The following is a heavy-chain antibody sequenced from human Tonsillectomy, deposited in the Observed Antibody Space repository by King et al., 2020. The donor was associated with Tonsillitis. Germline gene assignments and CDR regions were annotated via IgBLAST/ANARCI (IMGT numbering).Heavy chain of an antibody. J-gene: IGHJ4*02. CDR2: ISYDGSNK. CDR1: GFIFSTHG. V-gene: IGHV3-30*18. Sequence: QVQLVESGGGVVQPGRSLRLSCAASGFIFSTHGMHWVRQAPGKGLEWVAVISYDGSNKYYADSVKGRSTISRDNSKNTLYLQMNSLRAEDTAVYYCAKDRGEMATIGADYWGQGTLVTVSS. D-gene: IGHD5-24*01. CDR3: AKDRGEMATIGADY.